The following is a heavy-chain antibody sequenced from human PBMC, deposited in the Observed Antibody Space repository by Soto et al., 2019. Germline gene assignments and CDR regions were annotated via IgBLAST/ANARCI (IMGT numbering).Heavy chain of an antibody. CDR3: ERNKQNVGFALVGYYFSMDV. V-gene: IGHV1-18*04. D-gene: IGHD6-6*01. Sequence: AAVQDSFKGSGYTFTSYGSSWVRQAPGQGLEWMGRISAYNGNTNEAQKIQGRVTMTTDTSKRTAYKELRSLRSDDTAVYYCERNKQNVGFALVGYYFSMDVWGQGTTVTDSS. CDR1: GYTFTSYG. J-gene: IGHJ6*01. CDR2: ISAYNGNT.